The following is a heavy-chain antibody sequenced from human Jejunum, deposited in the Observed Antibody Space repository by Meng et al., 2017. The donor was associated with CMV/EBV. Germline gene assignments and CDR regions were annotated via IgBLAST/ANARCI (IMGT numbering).Heavy chain of an antibody. D-gene: IGHD3-22*01. Sequence: DYYWSWMRQSPGKGLEWFGYISSSGNTYYNPSLESRSRVTISRDTSKNQFSLKLNSVTAADTAVYYCARGREYYSDTTGYYSNWFDPWGQGTLVTVSS. CDR2: ISSSGNT. V-gene: IGHV4-30-4*01. J-gene: IGHJ5*02. CDR3: ARGREYYSDTTGYYSNWFDP. CDR1: DYY.